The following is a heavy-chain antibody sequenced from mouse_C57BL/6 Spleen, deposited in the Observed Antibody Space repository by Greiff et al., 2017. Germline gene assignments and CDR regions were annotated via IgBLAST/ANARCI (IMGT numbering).Heavy chain of an antibody. D-gene: IGHD2-4*01. J-gene: IGHJ3*01. CDR3: ASAIYYDYGAWFAY. V-gene: IGHV1-64*01. CDR1: GYTFTSYW. CDR2: IHPKSGST. Sequence: QVQLQQPGAELVKPGASVKLSCKASGYTFTSYWMHWVKQRPGQGLEWIGMIHPKSGSTNYNEKFKSKATLTVYKSSRTAYMQLSSLTSEDSAVYYCASAIYYDYGAWFAYWGQGTLVTVAA.